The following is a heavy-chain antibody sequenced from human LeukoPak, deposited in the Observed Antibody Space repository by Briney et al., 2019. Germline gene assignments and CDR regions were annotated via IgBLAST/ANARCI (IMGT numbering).Heavy chain of an antibody. V-gene: IGHV1-8*01. CDR2: MNPNSGNT. Sequence: ASVKVSCKASGYTFTSFDINWVRQATGQGLEWMGWMNPNSGNTGYAQKFQGRVTMTRNTSISTAYMELSSLRSEDTAVCYCARGREKWELLDYYYYMDVWGKGTTVTISS. D-gene: IGHD1-26*01. J-gene: IGHJ6*03. CDR1: GYTFTSFD. CDR3: ARGREKWELLDYYYYMDV.